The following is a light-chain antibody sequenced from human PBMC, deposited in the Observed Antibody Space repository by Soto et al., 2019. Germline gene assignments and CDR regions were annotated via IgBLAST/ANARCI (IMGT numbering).Light chain of an antibody. J-gene: IGKJ2*03. V-gene: IGKV1-5*03. CDR3: LQYHSYPYS. Sequence: DIQMTQSPSTLSASVGDRVTITCRASQSISSWLTWYQQKPGKAPRVVIYKASSLQSGVPSRFSGSGTGTDFTHTISSLQPDDFATYYCLQYHSYPYSFGQGTKLEIK. CDR1: QSISSW. CDR2: KAS.